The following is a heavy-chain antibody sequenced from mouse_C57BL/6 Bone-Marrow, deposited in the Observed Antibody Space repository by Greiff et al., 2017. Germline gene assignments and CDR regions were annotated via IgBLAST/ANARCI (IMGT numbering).Heavy chain of an antibody. CDR3: AREGTMIWYFDV. D-gene: IGHD2-4*01. V-gene: IGHV5-4*01. Sequence: EVKLMESGGGLVKPGGSLKLSCAASGFTFSSYAMSWVRQTPEKRLEWVATISDGGSYTYYPDNVKGRFTISRDNAKNNLYLQMSHLKSEDTAMYYCAREGTMIWYFDVWGKGTTVTVSS. J-gene: IGHJ1*03. CDR2: ISDGGSYT. CDR1: GFTFSSYA.